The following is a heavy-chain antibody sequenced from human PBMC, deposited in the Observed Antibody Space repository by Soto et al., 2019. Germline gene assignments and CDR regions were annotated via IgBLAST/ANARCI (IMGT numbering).Heavy chain of an antibody. Sequence: QVQLQESGPGLVKPSGTLSLTCAVSGGSISSSNWWSWVRQPPGKGLEWIGEIYHSGSTNYNPSLKSRVTISVDKSKNQSSLKLSSVTAADTAVYYCAREGYYDILTGNKNWFDPWGQGTLVTVSS. CDR1: GGSISSSNW. J-gene: IGHJ5*02. D-gene: IGHD3-9*01. CDR2: IYHSGST. V-gene: IGHV4-4*02. CDR3: AREGYYDILTGNKNWFDP.